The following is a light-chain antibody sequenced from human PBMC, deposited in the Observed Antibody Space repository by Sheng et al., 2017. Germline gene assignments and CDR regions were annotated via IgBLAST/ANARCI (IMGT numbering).Light chain of an antibody. Sequence: DIVLTQSPGTLSVSPGERATLSCRASQSVTSNFLAWYQQKVGQAPRLLIYAASSRAAGIPDRFTGGGSGTDFALTISSLQPEDSATYYCQQYVTYPHTFGQGTKLEI. CDR2: AAS. CDR3: QQYVTYPHT. J-gene: IGKJ2*01. V-gene: IGKV3-20*01. CDR1: QSVTSNF.